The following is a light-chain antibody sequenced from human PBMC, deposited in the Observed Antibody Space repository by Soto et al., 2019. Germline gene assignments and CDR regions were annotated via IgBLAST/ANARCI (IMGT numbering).Light chain of an antibody. Sequence: QSVLTQPTSVSGSPGQSITISCTGNSTDVGAYNYVSWYQQHPGKAPRLLIHGVRNRPSGISSRFSASNSGLPASLTISGLQAEDEAEFYCSSFTNNRFYVFGHGTKVTAL. CDR3: SSFTNNRFYV. V-gene: IGLV2-14*01. J-gene: IGLJ1*01. CDR1: STDVGAYNY. CDR2: GVR.